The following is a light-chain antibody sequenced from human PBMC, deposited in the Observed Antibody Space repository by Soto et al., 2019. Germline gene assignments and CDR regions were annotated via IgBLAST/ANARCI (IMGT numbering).Light chain of an antibody. J-gene: IGKJ1*01. CDR3: QQRSNWLWT. CDR2: DAS. V-gene: IGKV3-11*01. Sequence: EIVLTQSPATLSLSPGERATLSCRASQSVSSYLAWYQQKPGQAPRLLIYDASNRATGIPARFSGRGSGTDFTLTISSLEPEDFAVYYCQQRSNWLWTFFQGTKVEIK. CDR1: QSVSSY.